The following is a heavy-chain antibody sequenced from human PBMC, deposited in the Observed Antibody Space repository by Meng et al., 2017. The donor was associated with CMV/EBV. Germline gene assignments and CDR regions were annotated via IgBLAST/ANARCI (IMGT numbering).Heavy chain of an antibody. Sequence: QRQEPGQGLVKPSQTLSLTFTVSGGSISCGDYYWGWIRQPPGKGLEWIGYIYYSGSTYYTPSLKSRVTISVDTSKNQFSLKLSSVTAADTAVYYCARSMVVAGDWFDPWGQGTLVTVSS. CDR1: GGSISCGDYY. D-gene: IGHD2-15*01. CDR3: ARSMVVAGDWFDP. V-gene: IGHV4-30-4*08. CDR2: IYYSGST. J-gene: IGHJ5*02.